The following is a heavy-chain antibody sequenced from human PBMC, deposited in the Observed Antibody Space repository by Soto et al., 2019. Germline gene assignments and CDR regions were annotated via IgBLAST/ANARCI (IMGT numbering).Heavy chain of an antibody. V-gene: IGHV1-69*01. J-gene: IGHJ4*02. D-gene: IGHD6-13*01. CDR3: ASEITVSSSWYVFDY. Sequence: QVQLVQSGAEVKKPGSSVKVSCKASGGTFSSYAISWVRQAPGQGLEWMGGIIPIFGTANYAQKFQGRVTITADEPKSTAYMELSSLRSEATAVYYCASEITVSSSWYVFDYWGQGPLVTVSS. CDR2: IIPIFGTA. CDR1: GGTFSSYA.